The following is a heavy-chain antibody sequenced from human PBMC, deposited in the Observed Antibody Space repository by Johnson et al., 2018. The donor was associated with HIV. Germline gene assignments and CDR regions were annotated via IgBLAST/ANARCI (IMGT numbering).Heavy chain of an antibody. Sequence: MLLVESGGGLVQPGGSLRLSCVVSGFTFKTYWMHWVRQAPGKGLVWVARIKSDGGSTSYVDSVKGRFTISRDNSKNTLYLQMNSLRPEDTAVYYCARDRAIVGAYDAFDIWGQGTMVTVSS. V-gene: IGHV3-74*01. CDR2: IKSDGGST. J-gene: IGHJ3*02. CDR1: GFTFKTYW. D-gene: IGHD3-22*01. CDR3: ARDRAIVGAYDAFDI.